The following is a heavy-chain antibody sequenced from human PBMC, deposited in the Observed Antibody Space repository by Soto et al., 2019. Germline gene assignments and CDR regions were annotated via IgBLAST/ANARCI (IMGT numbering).Heavy chain of an antibody. D-gene: IGHD3-16*02. J-gene: IGHJ4*02. Sequence: DVQLVESGGGWVQPGRSLRLSCAACGFKFSDYWMSWVRQAPGKGLEWVGNIKHDTSEAHYADSVKGRFTITRDNIKNFLFLQMRDLRADDTASYYCARDGLLFSGPYRPSRFDYWGLGALVTVSS. CDR1: GFKFSDYW. CDR2: IKHDTSEA. CDR3: ARDGLLFSGPYRPSRFDY. V-gene: IGHV3-7*03.